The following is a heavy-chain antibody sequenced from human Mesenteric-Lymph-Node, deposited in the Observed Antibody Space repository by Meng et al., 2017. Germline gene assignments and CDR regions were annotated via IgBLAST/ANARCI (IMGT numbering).Heavy chain of an antibody. Sequence: ASVNVSCKASGYTFTSYGISWVRQAPGQGLEWMGWISAYNGNTNYAQKLQGRVTMTTDTSTSTAYMELRGLRSDDTAVYYCARERLWFGELLPLDYWGQGTLVTVSS. CDR3: ARERLWFGELLPLDY. CDR1: GYTFTSYG. V-gene: IGHV1-18*01. CDR2: ISAYNGNT. D-gene: IGHD3-10*01. J-gene: IGHJ4*02.